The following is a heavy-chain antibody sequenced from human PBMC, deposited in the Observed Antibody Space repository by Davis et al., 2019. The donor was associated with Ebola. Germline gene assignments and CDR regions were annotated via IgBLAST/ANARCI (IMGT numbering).Heavy chain of an antibody. Sequence: SETLSLTCTVSGGSISSYYWSWIRQPPGKGLEWIGYIYYSGSTNYNPSLKSRVTISVGTSKNQFSLKLSSVTAADTAVYYCARQTYYYDSSGYYRDPYYFDYWGQGTLVTVSS. CDR1: GGSISSYY. V-gene: IGHV4-59*08. D-gene: IGHD3-22*01. CDR2: IYYSGST. CDR3: ARQTYYYDSSGYYRDPYYFDY. J-gene: IGHJ4*02.